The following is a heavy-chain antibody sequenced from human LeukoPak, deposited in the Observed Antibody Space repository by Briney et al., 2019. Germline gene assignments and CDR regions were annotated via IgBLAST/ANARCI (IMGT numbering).Heavy chain of an antibody. CDR3: ARGDIVVVPAALDV. CDR2: IYTSGST. J-gene: IGHJ6*04. D-gene: IGHD2-2*01. CDR1: GGSISSYY. V-gene: IGHV4-4*07. Sequence: SETLSLTCTVSGGSISSYYWSWVRQPAGKGLEWIGRIYTSGSTNYNPSLKRGVTMSVNTSKTQLSLQLRSVTAADTAVYYCARGDIVVVPAALDVWGKGTTVTVSS.